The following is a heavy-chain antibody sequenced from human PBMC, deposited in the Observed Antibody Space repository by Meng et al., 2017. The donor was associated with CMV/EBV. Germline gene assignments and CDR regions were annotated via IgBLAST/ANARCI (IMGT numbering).Heavy chain of an antibody. Sequence: GGSLRLSCAASGFTFSSYWMHWVRQAPGKGLVWVSRINSDGSSTSYADSVKGRFTISRDNAKNSLYLQMNSLRAEDTAVYYCARDRKRVLELDYWGQGTLVTVSS. CDR3: ARDRKRVLELDY. D-gene: IGHD3-3*01. CDR2: INSDGSST. J-gene: IGHJ4*02. CDR1: GFTFSSYW. V-gene: IGHV3-74*01.